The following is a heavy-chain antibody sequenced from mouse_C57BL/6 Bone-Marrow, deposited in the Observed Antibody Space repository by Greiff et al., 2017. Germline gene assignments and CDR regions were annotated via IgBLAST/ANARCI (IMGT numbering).Heavy chain of an antibody. CDR1: GYSFTGYY. CDR2: INPSTGGT. CDR3: ARSPIYYYGSSYGVDY. Sequence: EVQLQQSGPELVKPGASVKISCKASGYSFTGYYMNWVKQSPEKSLEWIGEINPSTGGTTYNQKFNAKSTLTVDKSSSTAYMQLKSLTSEDSAVYYCARSPIYYYGSSYGVDYWGQGTSVTVSS. D-gene: IGHD1-1*01. V-gene: IGHV1-42*01. J-gene: IGHJ4*01.